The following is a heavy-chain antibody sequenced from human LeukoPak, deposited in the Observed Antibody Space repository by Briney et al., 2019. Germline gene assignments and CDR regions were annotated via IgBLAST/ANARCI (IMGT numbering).Heavy chain of an antibody. CDR2: INPSGGST. J-gene: IGHJ3*02. V-gene: IGHV1-46*01. D-gene: IGHD3-22*01. Sequence: GASVKVSCKASGYTFTIYYMHWVRQAPGQGLEWMGIINPSGGSTSYAQKFQGRVTMTRDTSTSTVYVELSSLRSEDTAVYYCARASSLYYDSSGYFDAFDIWGQGTMVTVSS. CDR1: GYTFTIYY. CDR3: ARASSLYYDSSGYFDAFDI.